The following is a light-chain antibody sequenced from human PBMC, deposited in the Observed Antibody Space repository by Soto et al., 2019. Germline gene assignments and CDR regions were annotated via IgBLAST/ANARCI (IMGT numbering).Light chain of an antibody. J-gene: IGLJ1*01. CDR1: SSDVGGHNS. CDR2: DVS. CDR3: SSFTSSITYV. Sequence: QSALTQPASVSGSPGQSITISCTGTSSDVGGHNSVSWYRQDPGKAPKLMIFDVSNRPSGVSNRFSGSKSGNTASLTISGLQTEDEADYYCSSFTSSITYVFGTGTQLTVL. V-gene: IGLV2-14*01.